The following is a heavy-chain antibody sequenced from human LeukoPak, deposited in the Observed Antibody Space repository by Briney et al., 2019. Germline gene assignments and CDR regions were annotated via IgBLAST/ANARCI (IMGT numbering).Heavy chain of an antibody. CDR1: GGFFSYF. J-gene: IGHJ4*02. Sequence: SETLSLICAVSGGFFSYFCSWIRQPPGKGLEWIGEISHSGSTNYNPSLKSGVTISVDTSKGQFSLELTSVTAADTAVYYCARRRRYYSSGSDFDSWGQGNLVTVSS. D-gene: IGHD3-10*01. CDR2: ISHSGST. V-gene: IGHV4-34*01. CDR3: ARRRRYYSSGSDFDS.